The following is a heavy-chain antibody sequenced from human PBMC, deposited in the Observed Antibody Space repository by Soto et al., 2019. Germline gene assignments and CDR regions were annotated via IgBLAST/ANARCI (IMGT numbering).Heavy chain of an antibody. D-gene: IGHD3-9*01. CDR3: PTHFERYVIEL. Sequence: SETLSLTCAVSGGSIISADSYWFWIRKHPGKGLEWIGYIAYSGGTYYNPSLRRRVTISADTSENKFSLTLKSVTAADTSVYFCPTHFERYVIELWGQGISVTVSS. V-gene: IGHV4-31*11. J-gene: IGHJ6*01. CDR2: IAYSGGT. CDR1: GGSIISADSY.